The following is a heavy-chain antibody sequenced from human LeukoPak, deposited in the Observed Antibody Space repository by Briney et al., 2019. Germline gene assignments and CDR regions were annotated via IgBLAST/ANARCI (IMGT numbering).Heavy chain of an antibody. CDR3: AKDPSFRPGYFDY. V-gene: IGHV3-30*02. CDR1: GFTFSSYW. Sequence: GGSLRLPCAASGFTFSSYWMSWVRQAPGKGLEWVAFIRYDGSNKYYADSVKGRFTISRDNSKNTLYLQMNSLRAEDTAVYYCAKDPSFRPGYFDYWGQGTLVTVSS. J-gene: IGHJ4*02. CDR2: IRYDGSNK.